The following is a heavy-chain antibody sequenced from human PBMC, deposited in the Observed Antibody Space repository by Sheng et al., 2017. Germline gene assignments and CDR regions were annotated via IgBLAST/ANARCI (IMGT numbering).Heavy chain of an antibody. Sequence: EVQLVESGGGLVQPGGSLRLSCAASGFTFSDHYMDWVRQAPGKGLEWVGRTRNKAKSYTTEHAASVKGRFTISRDDSKNSLYLQMNSLKTEDTAVYYCAWSMVRGDYYYGMDVWGQGTTVTVSS. D-gene: IGHD3-10*01. CDR1: GFTFSDHY. V-gene: IGHV3-72*01. CDR2: TRNKAKSYTT. CDR3: AWSMVRGDYYYGMDV. J-gene: IGHJ6*02.